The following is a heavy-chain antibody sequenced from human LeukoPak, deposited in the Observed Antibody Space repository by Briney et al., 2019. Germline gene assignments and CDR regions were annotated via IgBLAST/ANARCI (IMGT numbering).Heavy chain of an antibody. Sequence: PSETLSLTCAVSGYSISSGYYWGWIRQPPGKGLEWIGSIYHIGSTYYNPSLKSRVTISVDMSKNQFSVKLNSVTAADTAVYYCARVWAGAAAGTVPDHWGQGTLVSVSS. D-gene: IGHD6-13*01. V-gene: IGHV4-38-2*01. CDR2: IYHIGST. CDR3: ARVWAGAAAGTVPDH. J-gene: IGHJ5*02. CDR1: GYSISSGYY.